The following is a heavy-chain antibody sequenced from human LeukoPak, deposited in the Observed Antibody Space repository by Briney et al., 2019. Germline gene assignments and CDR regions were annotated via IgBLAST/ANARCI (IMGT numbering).Heavy chain of an antibody. J-gene: IGHJ4*02. CDR3: ARVGDYYDSSGYYPDY. CDR2: INPSGGST. D-gene: IGHD3-22*01. V-gene: IGHV1-46*01. CDR1: GYTFTSYY. Sequence: GASEKVSCKASGYTFTSYYMHWVRQAPGQGLEWMGIINPSGGSTSYAQKFQGRVTMTRDTSTSTVYMELSSLRSEDTAVYYCARVGDYYDSSGYYPDYWGQGTLVTVSS.